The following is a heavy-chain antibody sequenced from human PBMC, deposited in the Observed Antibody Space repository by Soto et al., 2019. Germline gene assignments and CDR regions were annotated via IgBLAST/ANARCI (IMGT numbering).Heavy chain of an antibody. D-gene: IGHD2-15*01. V-gene: IGHV4-59*01. CDR2: IYYSGST. CDR3: ARSIVAISGSHFDY. Sequence: SETLSLTCTVSGGSISSYYWSWIRQPPGKGLEWIGYIYYSGSTNYNPSLKSRVTISVDTSKNQFSLKLSSVTAADTAVYYCARSIVAISGSHFDYWGQGTLVTVSS. J-gene: IGHJ4*02. CDR1: GGSISSYY.